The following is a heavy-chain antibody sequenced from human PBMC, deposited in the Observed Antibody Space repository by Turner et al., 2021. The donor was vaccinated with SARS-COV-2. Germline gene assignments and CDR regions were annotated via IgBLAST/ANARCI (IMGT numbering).Heavy chain of an antibody. D-gene: IGHD6-19*01. CDR3: VKDLGYSSGGMDV. V-gene: IGHV3-9*01. J-gene: IGHJ6*02. CDR1: GFTFDDYA. CDR2: ISWNSGSR. Sequence: EVQLVESGGGLVQPGRPLRLPCAASGFTFDDYAMHWVRQAPGKGLEWVSGISWNSGSRGYADSVKGRFTISRDNAKNSLYLQMNRLRVEDTALYYCVKDLGYSSGGMDVWGQGTTVTVSS.